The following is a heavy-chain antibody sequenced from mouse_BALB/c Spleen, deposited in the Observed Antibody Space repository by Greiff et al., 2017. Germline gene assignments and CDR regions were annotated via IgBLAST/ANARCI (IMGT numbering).Heavy chain of an antibody. Sequence: EVMLVESGGGLVQPGGSRKLSCAASGFTFSDYGMAWVRQAPGKGPEWVAFISNLAYSIYYADTVTGRFTISRENAKNTLYLEMSSLRSEDTAMYYCARAYGYGYAMDYWGQGTSVTVSS. CDR1: GFTFSDYG. V-gene: IGHV5-15*02. J-gene: IGHJ4*01. CDR3: ARAYGYGYAMDY. D-gene: IGHD1-2*01. CDR2: ISNLAYSI.